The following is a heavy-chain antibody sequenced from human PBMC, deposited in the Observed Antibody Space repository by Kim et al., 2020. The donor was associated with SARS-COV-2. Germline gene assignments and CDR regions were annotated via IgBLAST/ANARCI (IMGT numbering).Heavy chain of an antibody. D-gene: IGHD3-16*02. CDR3: ASALGH. CDR2: YTSGRT. V-gene: IGHV4-4*07. Sequence: YTSGRTNYTTSLHSRVTMAVDMSKNQFSLKLSSVTAADTAVYYCASALGHWGQGTLVTVSS. J-gene: IGHJ4*02.